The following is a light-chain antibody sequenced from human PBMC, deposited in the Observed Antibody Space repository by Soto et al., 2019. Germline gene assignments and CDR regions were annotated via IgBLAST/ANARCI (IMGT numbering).Light chain of an antibody. CDR3: CSNADGSIYV. Sequence: QSALTPPGSVSGSPGQSITISCTGTSSDVGSHNVVSWDQRYPFKAPKLIIFEATKRPSGVSDRFSGSKSGSTASLTISGLQAEDEADYYCCSNADGSIYVFGTGTKVTVL. J-gene: IGLJ1*01. V-gene: IGLV2-23*01. CDR1: SSDVGSHNV. CDR2: EAT.